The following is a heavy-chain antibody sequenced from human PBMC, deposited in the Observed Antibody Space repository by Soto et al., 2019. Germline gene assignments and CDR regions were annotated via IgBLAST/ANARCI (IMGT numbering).Heavy chain of an antibody. CDR3: ARVYGDYVSFDY. J-gene: IGHJ4*02. V-gene: IGHV4-59*01. CDR1: GGSISSYY. CDR2: IYYSGST. Sequence: SETLSLTCTVSGGSISSYYWSWIRQPPGKGLEWIGYIYYSGSTNYNPSLKSRVTISVDTSKNQFSLKLSSVTAADTAVYYCARVYGDYVSFDYWGQGTLVTVSS. D-gene: IGHD4-17*01.